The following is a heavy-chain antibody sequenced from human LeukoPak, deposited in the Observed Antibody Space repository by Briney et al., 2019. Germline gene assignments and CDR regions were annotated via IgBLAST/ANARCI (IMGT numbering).Heavy chain of an antibody. CDR1: GYSISSGYY. J-gene: IGHJ4*02. D-gene: IGHD3-10*01. CDR2: IYHSGST. CDR3: ARGDYYGSGSSPRHDY. V-gene: IGHV4-38-2*01. Sequence: SETLSLTCAVSGYSISSGYYWGWIRQPPGQGLEWIGSIYHSGSTYYNPSLKSRVTISVDTSKNQFSLKLSSVTAADTAVYYCARGDYYGSGSSPRHDYWGQGTLVTVSS.